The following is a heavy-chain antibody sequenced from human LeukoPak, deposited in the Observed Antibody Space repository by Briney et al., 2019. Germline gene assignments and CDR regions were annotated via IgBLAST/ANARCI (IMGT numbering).Heavy chain of an antibody. J-gene: IGHJ4*02. Sequence: GGSRRLSCAASGFTFSSYWMSWVRQAPGKGLEWVANIKQDGSEKYYVDSVKGRFTISRDNAKNSLYLQMNSLRAEDTAVYYCARDQDYSYFDYWGQGTLVTVSS. CDR1: GFTFSSYW. CDR2: IKQDGSEK. CDR3: ARDQDYSYFDY. D-gene: IGHD2-15*01. V-gene: IGHV3-7*03.